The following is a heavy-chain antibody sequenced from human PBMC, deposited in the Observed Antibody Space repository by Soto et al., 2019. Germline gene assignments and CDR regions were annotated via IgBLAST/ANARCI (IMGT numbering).Heavy chain of an antibody. D-gene: IGHD3-10*01. CDR1: GGSVTSHY. J-gene: IGHJ5*02. Sequence: SETLSLTCTVYGGSVTSHYWSWIRQPPGKGLEWIGFIHYSGGTKYNPSLESRVTMSVDTSQNQLSLRLNSVTAADTAAYYCAREGAGSGKNNWFDPWGLGILVTVSS. V-gene: IGHV4-59*02. CDR2: IHYSGGT. CDR3: AREGAGSGKNNWFDP.